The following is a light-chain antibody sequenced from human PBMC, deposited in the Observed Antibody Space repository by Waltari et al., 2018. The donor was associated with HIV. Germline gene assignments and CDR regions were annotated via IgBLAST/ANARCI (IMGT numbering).Light chain of an antibody. CDR2: GKN. Sequence: QSVLTQPPSASGTPEQRVTIPCSGSPSNTGRTTVSWFQQFPGTAPKVLIYGKNQRPSGVPDRFSGSKSGTSASLAISGLQSEDEADYYCASWDDSLNGPVFGGGTKLTVV. CDR1: PSNTGRTT. J-gene: IGLJ2*01. V-gene: IGLV1-44*01. CDR3: ASWDDSLNGPV.